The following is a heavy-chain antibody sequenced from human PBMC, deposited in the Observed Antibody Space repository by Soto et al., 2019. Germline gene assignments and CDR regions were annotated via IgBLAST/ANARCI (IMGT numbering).Heavy chain of an antibody. CDR3: ARFGYSSGFDY. J-gene: IGHJ4*02. V-gene: IGHV1-46*03. Sequence: ASVKVSCKASRYAFASYYMRWVRQAPGQGLEWMGIINPSGGSTTYAQKFQGRVTMTRDTSTSTVYMELSSLRSEDTAVYYCARFGYSSGFDYWGQGTQVTVSS. CDR2: INPSGGST. D-gene: IGHD6-19*01. CDR1: RYAFASYY.